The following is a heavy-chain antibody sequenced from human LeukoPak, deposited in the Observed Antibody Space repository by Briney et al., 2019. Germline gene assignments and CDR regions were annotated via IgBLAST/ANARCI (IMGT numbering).Heavy chain of an antibody. J-gene: IGHJ4*02. CDR3: ARKGGLFDY. D-gene: IGHD2-15*01. Sequence: SSETLSLTCTVSGGSIRYYYWSWIRQSPGKGLEWIGYIYYNGSTNYNPSLKSRVTISVDMSKNQFSLKMSSVTAEDTAVYYCARKGGLFDYWGQGRLVTVSS. CDR2: IYYNGST. CDR1: GGSIRYYY. V-gene: IGHV4-59*01.